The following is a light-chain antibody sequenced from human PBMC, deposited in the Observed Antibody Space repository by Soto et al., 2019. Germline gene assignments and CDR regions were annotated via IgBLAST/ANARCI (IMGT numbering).Light chain of an antibody. CDR3: SSYTNSTTDV. Sequence: QSALTQPASVSGSPGQSITISCTGTSSDVGGYNFVSWYQQHPGKAPKLMIYDVSNRPSGISNRFSGSKSGNTASLTISGLQAEDEAEYYCSSYTNSTTDVFGTGTKLTVL. CDR2: DVS. V-gene: IGLV2-14*01. J-gene: IGLJ1*01. CDR1: SSDVGGYNF.